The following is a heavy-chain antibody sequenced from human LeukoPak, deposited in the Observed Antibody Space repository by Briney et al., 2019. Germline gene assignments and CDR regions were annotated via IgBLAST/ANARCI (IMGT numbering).Heavy chain of an antibody. D-gene: IGHD6-13*01. V-gene: IGHV5-51*01. CDR2: IHPDDSDT. Sequence: GESLKISCKGSGYNFTNYWIGWVRQMPGKGLEWMGIIHPDDSDTRYSPSFQGQVTFSGDKSITTAYLQWRSLKASDSAMYYCGRIPAAGSLKGSFDIWGQGTMVTVSS. J-gene: IGHJ3*02. CDR1: GYNFTNYW. CDR3: GRIPAAGSLKGSFDI.